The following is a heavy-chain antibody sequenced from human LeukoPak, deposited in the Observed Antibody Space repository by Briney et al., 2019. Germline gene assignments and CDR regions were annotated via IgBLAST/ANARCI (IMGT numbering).Heavy chain of an antibody. CDR3: ARELTFGVPLGY. Sequence: PGGSLRLSCAASGFTVSSNYMSWVRQAPGKGLEWVSVIYSGGSTYYADSVKGRFTISRDNSKNTLYLQMNSLGAEDTAVYYCARELTFGVPLGYWGQGTLVTVSS. D-gene: IGHD3-3*01. CDR1: GFTVSSNY. J-gene: IGHJ4*02. V-gene: IGHV3-66*02. CDR2: IYSGGST.